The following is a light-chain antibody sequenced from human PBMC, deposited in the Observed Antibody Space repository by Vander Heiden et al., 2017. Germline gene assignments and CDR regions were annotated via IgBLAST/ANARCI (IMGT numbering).Light chain of an antibody. CDR3: CSYAGSSTWV. J-gene: IGLJ3*02. CDR1: SSDVGSYNL. Sequence: QSALTQPASVYGSPGQSITISCTGTSSDVGSYNLVSWYQQHPGKAPKLMIYEVSKRPSGVSNRFSGSKSGNTASLTISGLQAEDEADYYCCSYAGSSTWVFGGGTMLTVL. V-gene: IGLV2-23*02. CDR2: EVS.